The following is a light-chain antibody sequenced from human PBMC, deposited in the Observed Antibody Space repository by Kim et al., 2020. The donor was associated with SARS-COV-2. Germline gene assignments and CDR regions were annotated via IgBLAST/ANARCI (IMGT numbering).Light chain of an antibody. Sequence: SVSPGQTVSITCSGDKLGDKYACWYQQKPGQSPVLVIYQDTKRPSGIPERFSGSKSGNTATLTISGTQAMDEADYYCQTWDSTTVVFGGGTQLTVL. CDR1: KLGDKY. CDR3: QTWDSTTVV. CDR2: QDT. J-gene: IGLJ2*01. V-gene: IGLV3-1*01.